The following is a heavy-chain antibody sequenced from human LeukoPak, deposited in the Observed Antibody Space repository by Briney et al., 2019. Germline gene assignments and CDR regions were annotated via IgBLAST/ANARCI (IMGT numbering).Heavy chain of an antibody. V-gene: IGHV1-18*01. CDR1: GYTFTSYG. CDR3: ARGGSVTIFGVTVPFDY. D-gene: IGHD3-3*01. CDR2: ISAYNGNT. Sequence: ASVKVSCKASGYTFTSYGFNRVRQAPGQGLEWMGWISAYNGNTNYAQKFQDRVTMTTDTSTSTAYMELRSLRSDDTAVYYCARGGSVTIFGVTVPFDYWGQGTLVTVSS. J-gene: IGHJ4*02.